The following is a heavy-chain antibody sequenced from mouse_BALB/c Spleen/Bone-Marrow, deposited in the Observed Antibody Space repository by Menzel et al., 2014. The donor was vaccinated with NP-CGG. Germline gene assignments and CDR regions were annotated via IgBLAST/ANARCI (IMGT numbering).Heavy chain of an antibody. D-gene: IGHD2-1*01. V-gene: IGHV1S135*01. CDR2: INPYYGST. Sequence: VQLQQSGPELEKPGASVKISCKTSGYSFTGYNMNWVTQRNGKSLEWIGNINPYYGSTGYNQRLKGKATLTVDKSSSTAFMQLKGLTSEDSAVYYCARSDGINFAMDFWGQGTSVTVSS. J-gene: IGHJ4*01. CDR3: ARSDGINFAMDF. CDR1: GYSFTGYN.